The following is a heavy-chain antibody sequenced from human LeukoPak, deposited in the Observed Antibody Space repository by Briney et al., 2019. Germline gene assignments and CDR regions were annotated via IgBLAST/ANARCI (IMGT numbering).Heavy chain of an antibody. CDR1: GGSISSYY. J-gene: IGHJ6*03. Sequence: SETLSLTCTVSGGSISSYYWSWIRQPPGKGLEWIGYIYYSGSTNYNPSLKSRVTISADTSKNQFSLKLSSVTAADTAVYYCARGRDGYNWGPGRGYYYYMDVWGKGTTVTVSS. D-gene: IGHD5-24*01. CDR2: IYYSGST. CDR3: ARGRDGYNWGPGRGYYYYMDV. V-gene: IGHV4-59*01.